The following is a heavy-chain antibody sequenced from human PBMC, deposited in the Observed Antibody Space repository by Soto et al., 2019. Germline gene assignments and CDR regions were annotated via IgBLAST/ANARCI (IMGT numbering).Heavy chain of an antibody. J-gene: IGHJ3*02. CDR1: GYTFTSYD. Sequence: SVKVSCTASGYTFTSYDINWVRQAPGQGLEWMGWMIPIIGTAGYAQKFQGRVTITADASTSTAYMELSSLRSEDTAVYYCARPLYYYDSSGAPYDAFDIWGQGTMVTVSS. V-gene: IGHV1-69*13. CDR3: ARPLYYYDSSGAPYDAFDI. D-gene: IGHD3-22*01. CDR2: MIPIIGTA.